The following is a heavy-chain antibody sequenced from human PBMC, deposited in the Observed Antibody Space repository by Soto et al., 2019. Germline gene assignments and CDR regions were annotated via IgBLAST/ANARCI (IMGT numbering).Heavy chain of an antibody. J-gene: IGHJ3*02. CDR1: GFTFSSYS. Sequence: EVQLVESGGGLVKPGGSLRLSCAASGFTFSSYSMNWVHQAPGKGLEWVSSISSSSSYIYYADSVKGRFTISRDNAKNSLYLQMNSLRAEDTAVYYCVRERETNYDFWSGYYHDAFDIWGQGTMVTVSS. D-gene: IGHD3-3*01. V-gene: IGHV3-21*01. CDR3: VRERETNYDFWSGYYHDAFDI. CDR2: ISSSSSYI.